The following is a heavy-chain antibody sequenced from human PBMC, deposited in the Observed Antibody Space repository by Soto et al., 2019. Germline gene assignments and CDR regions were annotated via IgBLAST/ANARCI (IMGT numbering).Heavy chain of an antibody. CDR1: GFTFSRYA. J-gene: IGHJ6*01. D-gene: IGHD2-15*01. CDR3: GTESIYVVVVGSTRDHYYGMVV. CDR2: ITVTDGRR. V-gene: IGHV3-23*01. Sequence: EGQLLESGGGLVRPGGSLTLSCAGSGFTFSRYAMTWVRQAPGKGLEWVSSITVTDGRRKYADSVKGRFTISTDIHKNIVYLQMNSLGADDSALYYCGTESIYVVVVGSTRDHYYGMVVWGEGTSVIVS.